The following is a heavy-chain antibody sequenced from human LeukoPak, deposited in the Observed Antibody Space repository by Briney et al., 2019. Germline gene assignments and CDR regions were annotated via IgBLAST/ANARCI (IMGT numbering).Heavy chain of an antibody. V-gene: IGHV4-59*08. CDR3: ARHDSYALGSHPLDV. J-gene: IGHJ6*02. Sequence: SEILSLTCTVSGGSISGYYWSWIRLPPGKGLEWIAYIHYSGTTNYNPSLRSRVTISVDTSKNQFSLKVNSVTATDTAVYFCARHDSYALGSHPLDVWGQGTTVIVSS. CDR2: IHYSGTT. CDR1: GGSISGYY. D-gene: IGHD3-10*01.